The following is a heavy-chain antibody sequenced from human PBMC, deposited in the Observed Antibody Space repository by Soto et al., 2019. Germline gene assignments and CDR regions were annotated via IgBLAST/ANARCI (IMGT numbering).Heavy chain of an antibody. J-gene: IGHJ6*02. Sequence: PGGSLRLSCAASGFTFSSYWMHWVRQAPGKGLVWVSRINSDGSSTNYADSVKGRFTISRDNAKNTLYLQMNSLRAEDTAVYFCARGGYCTYGVCYSYYYGLDVWGQGTTVTVSS. CDR3: ARGGYCTYGVCYSYYYGLDV. CDR2: INSDGSST. CDR1: GFTFSSYW. V-gene: IGHV3-74*01. D-gene: IGHD2-8*01.